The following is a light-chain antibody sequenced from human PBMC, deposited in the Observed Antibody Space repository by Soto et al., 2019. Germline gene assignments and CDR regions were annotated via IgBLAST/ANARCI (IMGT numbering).Light chain of an antibody. CDR1: QSVGTW. CDR2: KAS. Sequence: DIPMTQSPSSVSASVGDRVTLSCRASQSVGTWVAWYQQKPGKAPNVLIYKASTLQSGVPSRFNGTGSGTEFTLTISSLQPDDSATYYCQQYNRYWTFGQGTKVDIK. J-gene: IGKJ1*01. CDR3: QQYNRYWT. V-gene: IGKV1-5*03.